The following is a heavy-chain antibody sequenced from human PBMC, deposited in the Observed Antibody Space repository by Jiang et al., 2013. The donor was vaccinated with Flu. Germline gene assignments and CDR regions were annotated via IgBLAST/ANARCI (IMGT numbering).Heavy chain of an antibody. J-gene: IGHJ6*02. V-gene: IGHV3-23*04. D-gene: IGHD4-23*01. Sequence: QLVESGGGLVQPGGSLRLSCAASGFTFSSYAMSWVRQAPGKGLEWVSAISGSGGSTYYADSVKGRFTISRDNSKNTLYLQMNSLRAEDTAVYYCATFPHLPSSVYGGNSDYYYYGMDVWGQGTTVTVSS. CDR2: ISGSGGST. CDR1: GFTFSSYA. CDR3: ATFPHLPSSVYGGNSDYYYYGMDV.